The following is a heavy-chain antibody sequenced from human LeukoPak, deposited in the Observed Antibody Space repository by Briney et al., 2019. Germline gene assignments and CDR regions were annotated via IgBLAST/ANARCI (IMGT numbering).Heavy chain of an antibody. J-gene: IGHJ4*02. D-gene: IGHD2-2*02. CDR2: MYYNGDT. CDR1: GGSISSSGFY. Sequence: PSETLSLTCAVSGGSISSSGFYWGWIRQSPGKGLEWIGDMYYNGDTYYSSSLKSRVTISVDTSKSQFSLKVNSVAPTDTAVYYCTRRGSRTVPSVIPAFGSWGQGILVTVSS. V-gene: IGHV4-39*01. CDR3: TRRGSRTVPSVIPAFGS.